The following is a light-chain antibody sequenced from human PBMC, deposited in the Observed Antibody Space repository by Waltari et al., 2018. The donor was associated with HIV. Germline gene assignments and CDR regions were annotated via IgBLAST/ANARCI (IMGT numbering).Light chain of an antibody. CDR3: QTWGTGIRV. CDR1: SGHSSYA. J-gene: IGLJ3*02. Sequence: QLVLTQSPSVSASLGASVKLTCTLGSGHSSYAIAWHQQQPEKGPRYLMKLNSDGSHSKGNGIPDRFSGSSSGAERYLTISSLQSEDEADYYCQTWGTGIRVFGGGTKLTVL. CDR2: LNSDGSH. V-gene: IGLV4-69*01.